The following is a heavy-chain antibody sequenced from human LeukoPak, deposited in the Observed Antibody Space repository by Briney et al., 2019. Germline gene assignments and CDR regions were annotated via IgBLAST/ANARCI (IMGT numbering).Heavy chain of an antibody. CDR3: VRDMWATFDY. J-gene: IGHJ4*02. CDR1: GFTLSPFL. Sequence: GGSLRLSCEVSGFTLSPFLMHWVRQSPGKGPVWVSRISPGGSVTDYADSVKGRFSVSRDNARNTLYLQISSLSVEDTAVYFCVRDMWATFDYWGQGALVIVSS. V-gene: IGHV3-74*01. D-gene: IGHD5-12*01. CDR2: ISPGGSVT.